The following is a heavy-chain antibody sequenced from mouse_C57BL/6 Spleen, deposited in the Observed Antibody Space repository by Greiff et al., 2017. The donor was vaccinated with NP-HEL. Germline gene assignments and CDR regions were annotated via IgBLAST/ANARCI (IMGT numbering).Heavy chain of an antibody. V-gene: IGHV6-3*01. J-gene: IGHJ2*01. Sequence: VLLVASGGGLVQPGGSMQLSCVASGFPFSTYWMNWVRQSPAKGLAWVAQIRLKSDNYATHYAESVKGRFTISRDDSKSSVYLQMNNLRAEDTGIYYCTRLFVDYWGQGTTLTVSS. CDR3: TRLFVDY. D-gene: IGHD3-2*02. CDR2: IRLKSDNYAT. CDR1: GFPFSTYW.